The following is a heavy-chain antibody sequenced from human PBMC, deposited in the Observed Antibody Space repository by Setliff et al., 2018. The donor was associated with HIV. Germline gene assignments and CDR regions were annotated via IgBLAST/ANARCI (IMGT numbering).Heavy chain of an antibody. CDR3: ARDSDIAAAGPSDY. J-gene: IGHJ4*02. D-gene: IGHD6-13*01. Sequence: ASVKVSRKASGYTFTSYGISWVRQAPGQGLEWMGWISAYNGNTNYAQKLQGRVTMTTDTSTSTAYMELRSLRSDDTAVYYCARDSDIAAAGPSDYWGQGTLVTVSS. V-gene: IGHV1-18*01. CDR1: GYTFTSYG. CDR2: ISAYNGNT.